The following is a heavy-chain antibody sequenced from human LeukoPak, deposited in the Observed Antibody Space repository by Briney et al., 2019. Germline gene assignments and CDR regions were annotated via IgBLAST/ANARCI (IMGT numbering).Heavy chain of an antibody. CDR2: INPNSGGT. Sequence: ASVKVSCKASGYTFTGYYMHWVRQAPGQGLEWMGWINPNSGGTNYAQKFQGRVTMTRDTSISTAYMELSRLRSDDTAVYYCARDLGDSSSWYYMDVWGKGTTVTISS. D-gene: IGHD6-13*01. V-gene: IGHV1-2*02. J-gene: IGHJ6*03. CDR1: GYTFTGYY. CDR3: ARDLGDSSSWYYMDV.